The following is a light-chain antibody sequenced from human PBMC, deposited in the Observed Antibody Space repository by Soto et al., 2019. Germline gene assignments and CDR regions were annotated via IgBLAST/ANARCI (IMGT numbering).Light chain of an antibody. CDR2: ENN. CDR3: ATWDGSLSVGV. Sequence: QSVLTQPPSVSAPQEQKVTISCSGESSNLGINFVSWYKQFPGGVPKLLIYENNKRPSGIPNRFSGAKSGTSATLDITGFQAGDEADYYCATWDGSLSVGVFGGGTKVTVL. V-gene: IGLV1-51*02. CDR1: SSNLGINF. J-gene: IGLJ1*01.